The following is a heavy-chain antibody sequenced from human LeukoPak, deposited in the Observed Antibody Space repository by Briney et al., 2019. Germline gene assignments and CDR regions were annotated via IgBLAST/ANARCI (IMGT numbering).Heavy chain of an antibody. V-gene: IGHV1-18*01. J-gene: IGHJ6*02. D-gene: IGHD3-22*01. CDR3: ARDGKSSGYPAAHYYYYYGMDV. Sequence: ASVKVSCKASGYTFTSYGISWVRQAPGQGLEWMGWISAYNGNTNYAQKLQGRVTMTTDTSTSTAYMELRSLRSDDTAVYYCARDGKSSGYPAAHYYYYYGMDVWGQGTTVTVSS. CDR1: GYTFTSYG. CDR2: ISAYNGNT.